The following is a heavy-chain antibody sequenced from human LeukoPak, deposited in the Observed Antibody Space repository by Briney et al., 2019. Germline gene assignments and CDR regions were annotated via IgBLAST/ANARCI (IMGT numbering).Heavy chain of an antibody. J-gene: IGHJ6*03. Sequence: GGSLRLSCAASGFTFSSYGMHWVRQAPGKGLEWVAVISYDGSNKYYADSVKGRFTISRDNSKNTLYLQMNSLRAEDTAVYYCAKEYSSSWYHYYYYMDVWGKGTTVTVSS. CDR3: AKEYSSSWYHYYYYMDV. CDR2: ISYDGSNK. CDR1: GFTFSSYG. V-gene: IGHV3-30*18. D-gene: IGHD6-13*01.